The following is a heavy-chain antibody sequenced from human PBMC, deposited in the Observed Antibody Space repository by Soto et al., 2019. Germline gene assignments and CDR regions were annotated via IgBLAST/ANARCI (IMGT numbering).Heavy chain of an antibody. CDR1: GGTFSDSA. Sequence: QVHLVQSGAEVKKPGSSVKASCKTSGGTFSDSAINWLRQTPGQGLEWMGGLVPMFRTANYAPNLQGRVSVAADESTSSVFMELSSLTFEDTAVYYCARGLGGSYFPFDFWGQGTLVTVSS. V-gene: IGHV1-69*12. J-gene: IGHJ4*02. CDR2: LVPMFRTA. D-gene: IGHD1-26*01. CDR3: ARGLGGSYFPFDF.